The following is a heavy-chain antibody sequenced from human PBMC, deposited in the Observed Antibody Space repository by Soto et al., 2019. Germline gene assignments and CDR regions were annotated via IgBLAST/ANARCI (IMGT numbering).Heavy chain of an antibody. Sequence: PSETLSLTCTVSGGSVSSGSYYWSWLRQPPGKGLEWFGYIYYSGSTNYNPSLKSRVTISVDTSKNQFSLKLSSVTAADTAVYYCASSPPWQLRESQGYGSNWFDPWGQGTLVTVSS. CDR3: ASSPPWQLRESQGYGSNWFDP. CDR1: GGSVSSGSYY. D-gene: IGHD5-18*01. CDR2: IYYSGST. J-gene: IGHJ5*02. V-gene: IGHV4-61*01.